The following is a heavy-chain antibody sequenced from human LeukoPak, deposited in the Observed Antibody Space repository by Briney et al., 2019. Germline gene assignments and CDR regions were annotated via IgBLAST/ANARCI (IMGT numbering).Heavy chain of an antibody. CDR1: GGSFSGYY. Sequence: SETLSLTCAVYGGSFSGYYWSWIRQPPGKGLEWIGEINHSGSTNYNPSLKSRVTISVDTSKDQFSLKLSSVTAADTAVYYCARHQIAAAATSGWFDPWGQGTLVTVSS. CDR2: INHSGST. V-gene: IGHV4-34*01. J-gene: IGHJ5*02. CDR3: ARHQIAAAATSGWFDP. D-gene: IGHD6-13*01.